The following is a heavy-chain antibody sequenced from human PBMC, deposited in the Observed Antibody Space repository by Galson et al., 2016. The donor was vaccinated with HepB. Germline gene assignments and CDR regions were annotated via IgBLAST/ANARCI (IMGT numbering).Heavy chain of an antibody. CDR2: IYPGDSDT. Sequence: QSGAEVKKPGESLKISCKGSGYSFTTYWIGWVRQMPGKGLEWMGMIYPGDSDTRYSLSFQGQVTISADQSINTAYLQWSSLKASDTAIYYCARRAAAGQENFDYWGQGTLVTVSS. J-gene: IGHJ4*02. CDR1: GYSFTTYW. D-gene: IGHD6-13*01. V-gene: IGHV5-51*01. CDR3: ARRAAAGQENFDY.